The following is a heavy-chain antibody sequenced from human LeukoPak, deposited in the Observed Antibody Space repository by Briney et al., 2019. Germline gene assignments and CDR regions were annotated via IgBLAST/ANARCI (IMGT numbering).Heavy chain of an antibody. CDR3: AKQLGYCSDGSCYFPY. CDR2: ISNNGGYT. CDR1: GFTFSSSA. J-gene: IGHJ4*02. Sequence: GGSLRLSCAASGFTFSSSAMSWVRQAPGKGLEWVSAISNNGGYTYYADSVQGRFTISRDNSKSTLCLQMKCLRAEDTAVYYCAKQLGYCSDGSCYFPYWGQGTLVTVSS. D-gene: IGHD2-15*01. V-gene: IGHV3-23*01.